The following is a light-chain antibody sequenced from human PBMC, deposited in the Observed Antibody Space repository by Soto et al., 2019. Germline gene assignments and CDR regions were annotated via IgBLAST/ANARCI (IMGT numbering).Light chain of an antibody. CDR1: QDIRDD. CDR3: LQDHNYPWT. J-gene: IGKJ1*01. Sequence: AIQMTQSPSSLSASVGDRVTITCRASQDIRDDLGWYQQKPGKAPKLLIYAASSLQSGVPSRFSGSASGTDFTLTISSLQPEDFATYYCLQDHNYPWTFGQGTKVDIK. V-gene: IGKV1-6*01. CDR2: AAS.